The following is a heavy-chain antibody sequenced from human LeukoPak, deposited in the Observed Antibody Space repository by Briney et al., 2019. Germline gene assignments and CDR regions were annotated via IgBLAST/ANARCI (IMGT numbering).Heavy chain of an antibody. CDR3: AREQGITIFGVVNSAFDI. D-gene: IGHD3-3*01. J-gene: IGHJ3*02. V-gene: IGHV4-30-2*01. CDR2: IYHSGST. CDR1: GGSISSGGYY. Sequence: SETLSLTCTVSGGSISSGGYYWSWIRQPPGKGLEWIGYIYHSGSTYYNPSLKSRVTISVDRSKNQFSLKLSSVTAADTAVYYCAREQGITIFGVVNSAFDIWGQGTMVTVSS.